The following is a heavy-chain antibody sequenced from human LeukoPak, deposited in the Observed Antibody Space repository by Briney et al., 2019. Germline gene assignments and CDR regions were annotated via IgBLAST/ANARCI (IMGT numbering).Heavy chain of an antibody. Sequence: SVKVSCKATGGTFSSYAISWVRQAPGQGLEWMGGIIPIFGTANYAQKFQGRVTITTDESTSTAYMELSSLRSEDTAVYYCARESVITIFGVVIFRPLFDYWGQGTLVTVSS. V-gene: IGHV1-69*05. CDR1: GGTFSSYA. CDR2: IIPIFGTA. CDR3: ARESVITIFGVVIFRPLFDY. D-gene: IGHD3-3*01. J-gene: IGHJ4*02.